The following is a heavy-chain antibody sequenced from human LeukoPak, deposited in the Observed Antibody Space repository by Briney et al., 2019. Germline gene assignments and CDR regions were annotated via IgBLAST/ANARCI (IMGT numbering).Heavy chain of an antibody. CDR1: GFTFDDYA. Sequence: SLRLSCAASGFTFDDYAMRWVRQAPGQGLEWVSGISWNSGSISYAESVKGRFTISTDDAKNSLYLQLNSLGTADTALYYCAKDAYYVSGSYNGFDYWGQGTLVSVSS. CDR2: ISWNSGSI. D-gene: IGHD3-10*01. J-gene: IGHJ4*02. CDR3: AKDAYYVSGSYNGFDY. V-gene: IGHV3-9*01.